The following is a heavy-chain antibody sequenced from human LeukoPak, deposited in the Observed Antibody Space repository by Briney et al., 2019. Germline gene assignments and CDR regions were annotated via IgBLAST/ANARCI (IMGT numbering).Heavy chain of an antibody. CDR2: ISYDGTNK. Sequence: GGSLRLSCAASGFTFSSYGMHWVRQAPGKGLEWVAVISYDGTNKFYADSVKGRFTISRDNSKNTLFLQMNSLRAGDTAVYYCAKELYSTTWFDDWGQGTLVTVSS. J-gene: IGHJ5*02. CDR1: GFTFSSYG. V-gene: IGHV3-30*18. CDR3: AKELYSTTWFDD. D-gene: IGHD6-13*01.